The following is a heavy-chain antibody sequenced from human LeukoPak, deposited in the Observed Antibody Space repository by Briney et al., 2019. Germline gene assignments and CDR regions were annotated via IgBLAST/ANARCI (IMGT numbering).Heavy chain of an antibody. CDR2: IKSKTDGGTT. V-gene: IGHV3-15*01. Sequence: GGSLRLSCEGSGFTFSKDWMSWVRQAPGKGLEWVGRIKSKTDGGTTDDAAPVKGRFTVSRDDSKNTLYLQMNSLRTEDTALYYCATYNDRDAFNVWGQGTMVTASP. J-gene: IGHJ3*01. CDR3: ATYNDRDAFNV. CDR1: GFTFSKDW. D-gene: IGHD1-14*01.